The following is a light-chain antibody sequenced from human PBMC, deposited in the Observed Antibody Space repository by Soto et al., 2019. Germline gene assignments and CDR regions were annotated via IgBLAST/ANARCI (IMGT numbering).Light chain of an antibody. CDR1: SSDVGAYNF. Sequence: QSPLTQPASVSGSPGQSITISCTGTSSDVGAYNFVSWYQQHPGKAPKLMIYEVSNRPSGVSNRFSGSKSGNTASLTISGLQAEDEADYYCSSYTTSITRVVFGGGTQLTVL. V-gene: IGLV2-14*01. CDR2: EVS. CDR3: SSYTTSITRVV. J-gene: IGLJ2*01.